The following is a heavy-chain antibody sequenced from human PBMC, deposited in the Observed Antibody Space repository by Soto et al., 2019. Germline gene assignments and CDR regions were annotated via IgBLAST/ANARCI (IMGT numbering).Heavy chain of an antibody. J-gene: IGHJ2*01. CDR3: ARDPLWGTCMVLWYFDL. Sequence: QVQLVESGGGVVQPGRSLRLSCAASGFTFSSYAMHWVRQAPGKGLEWVAVISYDGSNKYYADSVKGRFTISRDNSKNTLYLQMNSLRAEDTAVYYCARDPLWGTCMVLWYFDLWGRGTLVTVSS. CDR2: ISYDGSNK. V-gene: IGHV3-30-3*01. CDR1: GFTFSSYA. D-gene: IGHD3-10*01.